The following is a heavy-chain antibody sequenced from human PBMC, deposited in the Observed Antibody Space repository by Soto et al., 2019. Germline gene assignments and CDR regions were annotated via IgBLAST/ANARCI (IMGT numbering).Heavy chain of an antibody. D-gene: IGHD3-22*01. CDR2: ISYDGSNK. CDR3: AKDPDPYYYDRWVGYYGMDV. CDR1: GFTFSSYG. V-gene: IGHV3-30*18. Sequence: GGSLRLSCAASGFTFSSYGMHWVRQAPGKGLEWVAVISYDGSNKYYADSVKGRFTISRDNSKNTLYLQMNSLRAEDTAVYYCAKDPDPYYYDRWVGYYGMDVWGQGTTVTVSS. J-gene: IGHJ6*02.